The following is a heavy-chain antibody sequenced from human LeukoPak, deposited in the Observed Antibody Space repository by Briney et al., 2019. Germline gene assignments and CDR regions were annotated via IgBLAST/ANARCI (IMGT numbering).Heavy chain of an antibody. CDR3: ARGNTIAARLLGFDP. D-gene: IGHD6-6*01. J-gene: IGHJ5*02. Sequence: ASVTVSCTASGYTFTIYYMHWVRQAPGQGLEWMGIINPSGGSTSYAQKFQGRVTMTRDTSTSTVYMELSSLRSEDTAVYYCARGNTIAARLLGFDPWGQGTLVTVSS. V-gene: IGHV1-46*01. CDR2: INPSGGST. CDR1: GYTFTIYY.